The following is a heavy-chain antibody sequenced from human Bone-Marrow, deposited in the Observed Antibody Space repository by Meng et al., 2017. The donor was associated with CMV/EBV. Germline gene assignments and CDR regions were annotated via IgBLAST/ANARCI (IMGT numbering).Heavy chain of an antibody. CDR2: INHSGST. D-gene: IGHD2-15*01. CDR3: ARYYCIGNSCYTTNWFDP. J-gene: IGHJ5*02. Sequence: GSLRLSCAVYGGSFSGYYWSWIRQPPGKGLEWIGEINHSGSTNYNPSLKSRVTISVDTSKNQFSLKLNSVTAADTAVYYCARYYCIGNSCYTTNWFDPWGQGTQATVSS. CDR1: GGSFSGYY. V-gene: IGHV4-34*01.